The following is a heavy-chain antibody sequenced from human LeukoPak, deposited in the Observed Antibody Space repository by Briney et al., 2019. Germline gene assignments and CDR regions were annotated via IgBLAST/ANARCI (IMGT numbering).Heavy chain of an antibody. CDR1: GYPISSGYY. CDR2: IYHSGST. D-gene: IGHD1-26*01. Sequence: SETLSLTCTVSGYPISSGYYWGWIRQPPGKGLEWIGSIYHSGSTYYNPSLKSRVTISVDTSKNQFSLKLSSVTAADTAVYYCARGVGVDKFDYWGQGTLVTVS. J-gene: IGHJ4*02. V-gene: IGHV4-38-2*02. CDR3: ARGVGVDKFDY.